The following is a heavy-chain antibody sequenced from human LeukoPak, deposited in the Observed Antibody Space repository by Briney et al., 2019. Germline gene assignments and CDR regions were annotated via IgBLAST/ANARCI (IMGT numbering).Heavy chain of an antibody. CDR3: ARELRRVQLWFG. CDR2: IKQDGSEK. CDR1: GFTFSSYW. D-gene: IGHD5-18*01. V-gene: IGHV3-7*01. Sequence: GGSLRLSCAASGFTFSSYWMSWVRQAPGKGLEWVANIKQDGSEKYYVDSVKGRFTISRDNAKNSLYPQMNGLRAEDTAVYYCARELRRVQLWFGWGQGTLVTVSS. J-gene: IGHJ4*02.